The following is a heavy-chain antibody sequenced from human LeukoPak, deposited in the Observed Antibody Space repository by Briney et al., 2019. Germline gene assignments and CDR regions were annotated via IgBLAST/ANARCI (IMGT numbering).Heavy chain of an antibody. V-gene: IGHV4-61*02. CDR3: ARVSGDYYASV. Sequence: PSQTLSLTCTVSGGSISSGTYYWSWIRQPAGKGLEWIGRIYTSGNTNYNPSLKGRVTISVDTSKNQFSLKLGSVTAADTAIYYCARVSGDYYASVWGQGTLVTVSS. CDR2: IYTSGNT. CDR1: GGSISSGTYY. J-gene: IGHJ4*02. D-gene: IGHD1-26*01.